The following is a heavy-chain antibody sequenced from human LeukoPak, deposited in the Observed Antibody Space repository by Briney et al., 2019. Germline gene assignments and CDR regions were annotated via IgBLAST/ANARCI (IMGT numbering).Heavy chain of an antibody. J-gene: IGHJ4*02. CDR2: INAGNGNT. CDR3: AREDGSSSILNY. D-gene: IGHD6-13*01. Sequence: GSSVKVSCKASGGTFSSYAISWVRQAPGQGLEWMGWINAGNGNTKYSQKFQGRVTITRDTSASTAYMELSSLRSEDTAMYYCAREDGSSSILNYWGQGTLVTVSS. V-gene: IGHV1-3*01. CDR1: GGTFSSYA.